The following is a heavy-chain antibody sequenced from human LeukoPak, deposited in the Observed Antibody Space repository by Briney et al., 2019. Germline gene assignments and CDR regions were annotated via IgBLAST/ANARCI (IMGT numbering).Heavy chain of an antibody. CDR3: ASEYATGLEPGWDY. Sequence: GGSLRLSCAASGFTFNRYCMCWVRQAPGKGLQWVANIKEDGSAKFYVDSVKGRFTISSDNAKNSLYLQMNSLRVDDTAVYYCASEYATGLEPGWDYWGQGIPVTVSS. CDR2: IKEDGSAK. V-gene: IGHV3-7*01. D-gene: IGHD2-2*01. CDR1: GFTFNRYC. J-gene: IGHJ4*02.